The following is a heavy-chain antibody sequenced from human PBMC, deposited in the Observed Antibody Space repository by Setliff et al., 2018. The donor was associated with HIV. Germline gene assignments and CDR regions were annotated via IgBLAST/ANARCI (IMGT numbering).Heavy chain of an antibody. V-gene: IGHV4-39*01. CDR1: GGSISSSSYY. D-gene: IGHD2-15*01. CDR2: IYYSGST. J-gene: IGHJ4*02. Sequence: SETLSLTCTVSGGSISSSSYYWGWIRQPPGKGLEWIGNIYYSGSTYYNPPLKSRVTISVDTSKNQFSLKLSSVTAADTAVYYCARHVDIVVVVAAPSFDYWGQGTLVTVSS. CDR3: ARHVDIVVVVAAPSFDY.